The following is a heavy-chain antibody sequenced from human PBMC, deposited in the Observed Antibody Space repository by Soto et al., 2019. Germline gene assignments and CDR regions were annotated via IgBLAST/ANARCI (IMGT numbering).Heavy chain of an antibody. CDR2: INPNSGGT. V-gene: IGHV1-2*02. D-gene: IGHD3-22*01. CDR3: ARRKGDYYDSSGYHYYFDY. CDR1: GYTFTGYY. J-gene: IGHJ4*02. Sequence: QVQLVQSGAEVKKPGASVKVSCKASGYTFTGYYMHWVRQAPGQGLEWMGWINPNSGGTKSAQKCQGRVTMTRDTSISTAYMELSRLRSDDTAVYYCARRKGDYYDSSGYHYYFDYWGQGTLVTVSS.